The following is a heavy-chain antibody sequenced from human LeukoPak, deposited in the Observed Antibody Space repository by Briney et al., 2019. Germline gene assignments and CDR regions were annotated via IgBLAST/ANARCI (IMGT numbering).Heavy chain of an antibody. CDR1: GFTFSSYG. V-gene: IGHV3-30*02. J-gene: IGHJ6*03. Sequence: PGGSLRLSCAASGFTFSSYGMHWVRQAPGKGLEWVAFIRYDGSNKYYADSVKGRFTLSRDNSKNTLYLQMNSLRAEDTAVYYCAKDGDYGSGRFYYYYYMDVWGKGTTVTVSS. CDR2: IRYDGSNK. CDR3: AKDGDYGSGRFYYYYYMDV. D-gene: IGHD3-10*01.